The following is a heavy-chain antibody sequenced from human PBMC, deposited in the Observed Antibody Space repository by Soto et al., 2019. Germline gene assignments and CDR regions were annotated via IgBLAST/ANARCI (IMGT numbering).Heavy chain of an antibody. CDR2: ISYDGSNK. CDR3: AKDRSNGGSGYYYYMDV. Sequence: GGSLRLSCAASGFTFSSYGMHWVRQAPGKGLEWVAVISYDGSNKYYADSVKGRFTISRDNSKNTLYLQMNSLRAEDTAVYYCAKDRSNGGSGYYYYMDVWGKGTTVTVSS. J-gene: IGHJ6*03. V-gene: IGHV3-30*18. CDR1: GFTFSSYG. D-gene: IGHD4-17*01.